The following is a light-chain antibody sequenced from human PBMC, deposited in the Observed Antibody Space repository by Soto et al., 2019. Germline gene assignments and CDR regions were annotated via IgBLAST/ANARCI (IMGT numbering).Light chain of an antibody. J-gene: IGLJ2*01. Sequence: QSVLTKSPSASASLGASVKLTCTLSSGHSSYAIAWHQQQPETGPRYLMKLNSDGSHNKGDGIPDRFSGSSSGAERYLTISSLQSEDEADYYCQTWGTGFSVVFGGGTKVTVL. CDR1: SGHSSYA. CDR2: LNSDGSH. V-gene: IGLV4-69*01. CDR3: QTWGTGFSVV.